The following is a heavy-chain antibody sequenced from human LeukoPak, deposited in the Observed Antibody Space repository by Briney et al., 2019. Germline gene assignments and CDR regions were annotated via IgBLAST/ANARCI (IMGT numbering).Heavy chain of an antibody. J-gene: IGHJ4*02. CDR2: INPNSGGT. CDR1: GYTFTGYY. D-gene: IGHD6-19*01. CDR3: ARGSKYSSGWYLH. V-gene: IGHV1-2*02. Sequence: ASVKVSCKASGYTFTGYYMHWVRQAPGQGLEWMGWINPNSGGTNYAQKFQGRVTMTRDTSISTAYMELSRLRSDDTAVYYCARGSKYSSGWYLHWDQGTLVTVSS.